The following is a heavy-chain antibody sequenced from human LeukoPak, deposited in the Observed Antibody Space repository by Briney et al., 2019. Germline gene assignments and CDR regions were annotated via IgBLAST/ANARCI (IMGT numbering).Heavy chain of an antibody. V-gene: IGHV4-30-4*01. CDR3: ARLRGYCSSTSCPKGYFQH. CDR1: GGSISSGDYY. Sequence: PSETLSLTCTVSGGSISSGDYYWSWIRQPPGKGLEWIGYIYYSGSTNYNPSLKSRVTISVDTSKNQFSLKLSSVTAADTAVYYCARLRGYCSSTSCPKGYFQHWGQGTLVTVSS. J-gene: IGHJ1*01. CDR2: IYYSGST. D-gene: IGHD2-2*01.